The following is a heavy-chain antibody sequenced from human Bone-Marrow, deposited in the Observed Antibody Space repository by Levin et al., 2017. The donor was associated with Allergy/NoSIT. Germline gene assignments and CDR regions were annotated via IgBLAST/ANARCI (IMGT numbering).Heavy chain of an antibody. Sequence: PGGSLRLSCTASGFNFSNYPMHWVRQAPGKGLEWVAGFSYGGNNNEYADSVKGRCDISRDNSRSTLYLQLRSVRSGDTAIYYCVREGNYGGIPDFDNWGQGTLVTVSS. D-gene: IGHD4-23*01. CDR3: VREGNYGGIPDFDN. J-gene: IGHJ4*02. V-gene: IGHV3-30*09. CDR2: FSYGGNNN. CDR1: GFNFSNYP.